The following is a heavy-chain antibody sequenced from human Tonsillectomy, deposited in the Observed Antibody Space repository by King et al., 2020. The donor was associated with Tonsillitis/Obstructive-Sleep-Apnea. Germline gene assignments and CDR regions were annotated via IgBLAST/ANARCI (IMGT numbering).Heavy chain of an antibody. D-gene: IGHD3-22*01. CDR1: GFTFSSYW. J-gene: IGHJ3*02. V-gene: IGHV3-7*01. CDR2: IKKDGHEE. CDR3: ARGARYYDTSGRDAFDI. Sequence: VQLVESGGDLVQPGGSLRLSCAASGFTFSSYWMNWVRQAPGKGLEWVANIKKDGHEEYYVDSVKGRFTISRDNAKNSLSLQMNSLRAEDTAVYYCARGARYYDTSGRDAFDIWGQGTRVTSLQ.